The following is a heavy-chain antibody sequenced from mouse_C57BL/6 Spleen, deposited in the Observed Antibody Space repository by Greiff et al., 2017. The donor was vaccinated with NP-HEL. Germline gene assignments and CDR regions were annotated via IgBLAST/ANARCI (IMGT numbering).Heavy chain of an antibody. CDR3: ATRRGNYVNYYAMDY. CDR2: INPNYGTT. CDR1: GYSFTDYN. J-gene: IGHJ4*01. D-gene: IGHD2-1*01. Sequence: VQLQQSGPELVKPGASVKISCKASGYSFTDYNMNWVKQSNGKSLEWIGVINPNYGTTSYNQKFKGKATLTVDQSSSTAYMQLNSLTSEDSAVYYGATRRGNYVNYYAMDYWGQGTSVTVSS. V-gene: IGHV1-39*01.